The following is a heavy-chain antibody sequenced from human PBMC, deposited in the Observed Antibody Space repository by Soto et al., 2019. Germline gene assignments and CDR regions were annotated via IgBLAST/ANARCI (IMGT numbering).Heavy chain of an antibody. CDR2: ISGYNGNT. Sequence: QVQLVQSGPEVKKPGASVQVSCKASGYTFNTYGISWVRQAPGQGLEWMGWISGYNGNTNYAQNLQDRVTLTIDTSTSTAYMELRSLRSDDTALYYCARAVPLDYWGQGTLVTVPS. CDR3: ARAVPLDY. D-gene: IGHD6-19*01. CDR1: GYTFNTYG. V-gene: IGHV1-18*04. J-gene: IGHJ4*02.